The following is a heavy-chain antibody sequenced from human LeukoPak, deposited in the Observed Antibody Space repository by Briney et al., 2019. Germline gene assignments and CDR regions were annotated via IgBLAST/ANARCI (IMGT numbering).Heavy chain of an antibody. V-gene: IGHV4-4*07. CDR3: ARGPGQLTSECFDS. CDR2: IYPTDIT. CDR1: GVSISNSY. J-gene: IGHJ5*01. Sequence: SETLSLTCTVSGVSISNSYWSWIRQPAGKGLEWIGRIYPTDITTYNPSLKSRVTPSVDTSTNQFSLKVNSVTAADAAVYYCARGPGQLTSECFDSWGQGILVTVSS. D-gene: IGHD6-13*01.